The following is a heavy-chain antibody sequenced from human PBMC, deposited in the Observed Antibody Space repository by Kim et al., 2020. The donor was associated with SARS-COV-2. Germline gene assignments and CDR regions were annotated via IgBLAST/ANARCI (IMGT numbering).Heavy chain of an antibody. CDR3: ARTGAMDV. CDR1: GGSISDYY. Sequence: SETLSLTCTVSGGSISDYYWSWIRQPAGKGLEWIGRVYASGRTDYNPSLKSRVTMSLDTSTNQFSLKLSSVTAADTAVYYCARTGAMDVWGQGTTVTVPS. J-gene: IGHJ6*02. V-gene: IGHV4-4*07. CDR2: VYASGRT.